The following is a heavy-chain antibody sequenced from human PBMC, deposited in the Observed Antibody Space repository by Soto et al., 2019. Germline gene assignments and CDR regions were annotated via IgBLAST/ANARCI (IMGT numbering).Heavy chain of an antibody. CDR1: GGSISSSSYY. CDR2: IYYSGST. V-gene: IGHV4-39*01. D-gene: IGHD3-22*01. J-gene: IGHJ6*02. Sequence: QLQLQESGPGLVKPSETLSLTCTVSGGSISSSSYYWGWIRQPPGKGLEWIGSIYYSGSTYYNTSVKSRVTISVDTSKNQFSLKLSSVTAADTAVYYCARRLYYDSSGFEGGGMDVWGQGTTVTVSS. CDR3: ARRLYYDSSGFEGGGMDV.